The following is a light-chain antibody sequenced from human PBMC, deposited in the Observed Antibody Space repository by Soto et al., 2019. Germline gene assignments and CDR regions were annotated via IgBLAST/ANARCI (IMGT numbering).Light chain of an antibody. CDR3: QQYSGYPWT. Sequence: DIQMTQSPSTLSASVGDRVTITCRASQSISTWLAWYQQKPQKAPNLLISNASTLESGIPPRFSGSGSGTEFTTTISSLQPDDFATYYCQQYSGYPWTFGQGTKVEVK. V-gene: IGKV1-5*03. CDR1: QSISTW. J-gene: IGKJ1*01. CDR2: NAS.